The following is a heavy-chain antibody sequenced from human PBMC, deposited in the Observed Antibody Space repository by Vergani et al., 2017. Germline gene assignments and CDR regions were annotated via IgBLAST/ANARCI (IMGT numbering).Heavy chain of an antibody. CDR1: GGDVSTTTYY. CDR2: IYYTGSS. Sequence: QLQLQESGPGLMKPSETLPLTCVVSGGDVSTTTYYWGWIRQPPGQGLQWIGSIYYTGSSYYNPSLKSRVAISVDTSKNHFSLKLNSLTVTDTAVYYCARXPRGDFWGGYPDSWGQGILVTVSS. V-gene: IGHV4-39*01. D-gene: IGHD3-3*01. J-gene: IGHJ5*01. CDR3: ARXPRGDFWGGYPDS.